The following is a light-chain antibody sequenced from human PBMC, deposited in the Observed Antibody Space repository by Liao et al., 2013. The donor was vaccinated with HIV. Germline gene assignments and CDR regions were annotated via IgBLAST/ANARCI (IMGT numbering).Light chain of an antibody. CDR2: YDN. Sequence: SYVLTQPPSVSVAPGKTARITCGGNNIGSKSVHWYQHKAGQAPHLVISYDNDRPSGIPERFSGSNSGNTATLTISGTQALDEADYYCQAWDSGSVVFGGGTKLTVL. CDR3: QAWDSGSVV. J-gene: IGLJ2*01. CDR1: NIGSKS. V-gene: IGLV3-21*01.